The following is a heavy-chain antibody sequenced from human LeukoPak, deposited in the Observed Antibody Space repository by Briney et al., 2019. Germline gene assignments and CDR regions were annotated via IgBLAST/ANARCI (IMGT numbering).Heavy chain of an antibody. CDR2: ISSSGSTI. Sequence: GGSLRLSCAASGFTFSDYYMSWIRQAPGKGLEWVSYISSSGSTIYYADSVKGRFTISRDNTKNSLYLQMNSLRAEDTAVYYCARDAAAGTFDYWGQGTLVTVSS. D-gene: IGHD6-13*01. CDR3: ARDAAAGTFDY. J-gene: IGHJ4*02. CDR1: GFTFSDYY. V-gene: IGHV3-11*01.